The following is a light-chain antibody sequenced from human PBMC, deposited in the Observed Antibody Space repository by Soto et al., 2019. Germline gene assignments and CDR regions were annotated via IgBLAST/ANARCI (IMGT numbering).Light chain of an antibody. J-gene: IGKJ1*01. Sequence: EIVMTQSPATLSVSPGERATLSCRASESVSGNLAWYQQRPGQAPRLLIYHTSTRATGIPARFSGSGSGTEFTLAVSSLQPEDFTIYFCQQYDKWPPTFGQGTKVDIK. CDR1: ESVSGN. CDR2: HTS. V-gene: IGKV3-15*01. CDR3: QQYDKWPPT.